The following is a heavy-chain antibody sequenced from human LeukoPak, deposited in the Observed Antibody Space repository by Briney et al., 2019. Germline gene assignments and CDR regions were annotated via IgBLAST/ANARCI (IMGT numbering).Heavy chain of an antibody. CDR1: GFTFSSYA. Sequence: PGGSLRLSCAASGFTFSSYAMSWVRQAPGKGLEWVSAISGSGGNTYYVDSVKGRFTISRDNSKNTLYLQMNSLRAEDTAVYFXXXXQATYYYDSRWGQGTLVTVSS. J-gene: IGHJ4*02. CDR3: XXXQATYYYDSR. V-gene: IGHV3-23*01. CDR2: ISGSGGNT. D-gene: IGHD3-22*01.